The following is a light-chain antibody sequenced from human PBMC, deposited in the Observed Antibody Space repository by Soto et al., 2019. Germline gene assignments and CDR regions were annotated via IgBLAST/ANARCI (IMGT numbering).Light chain of an antibody. CDR1: QSVSSY. J-gene: IGKJ1*01. V-gene: IGKV3-11*01. CDR2: DAS. Sequence: EIVLTQSPATLSLSPGERATLSCRASQSVSSYLAWYQQKPGQAPRLLIYDASNRATGIPARFGGSGSGTDCALTISSLEPEDFAVYYCQQRSNWPRTFGQGTKVQIK. CDR3: QQRSNWPRT.